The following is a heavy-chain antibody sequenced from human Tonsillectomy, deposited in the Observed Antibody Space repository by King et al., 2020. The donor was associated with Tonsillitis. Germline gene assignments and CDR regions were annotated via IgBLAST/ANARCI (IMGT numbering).Heavy chain of an antibody. CDR1: VFTFSSYA. Sequence: QVQLVESGGGVVQPGMSLRLSCEASVFTFSSYAMHWVRQAPGKGLEWIITISFDGSSKYYADSVKGRFTTSRDNSKNTLYLQMNSLRAEDTAVYYCARMDCSSTSCYSYWGQGTLVTVSS. CDR3: ARMDCSSTSCYSY. V-gene: IGHV3-30-3*01. J-gene: IGHJ4*02. CDR2: ISFDGSSK. D-gene: IGHD2-2*02.